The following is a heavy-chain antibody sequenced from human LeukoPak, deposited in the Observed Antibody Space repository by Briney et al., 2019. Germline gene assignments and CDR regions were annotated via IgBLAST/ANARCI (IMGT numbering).Heavy chain of an antibody. CDR3: VRVRHGDYFDY. Sequence: GGSLRLSCAASGSSITDHYMDWVRQAPGKGLEWVGRTRNKPNGYTTDYGTSVKGRFIVSRDDSENSLYLQMNGLKTEDTAVYYCVRVRHGDYFDYWGQGTLVTVSS. CDR2: TRNKPNGYTT. D-gene: IGHD4-17*01. V-gene: IGHV3-72*01. J-gene: IGHJ4*02. CDR1: GSSITDHY.